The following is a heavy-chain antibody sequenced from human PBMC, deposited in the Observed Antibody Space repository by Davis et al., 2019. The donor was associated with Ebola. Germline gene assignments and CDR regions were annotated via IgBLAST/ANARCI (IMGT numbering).Heavy chain of an antibody. Sequence: PGGSLRLSCTTSGFTFSHSWMSWVRQAPGKGLEWVGRIKTKTDGGTIDYAAPVRGRFTISRDDSKNTLFLQMNSLRTEDTAVYYCATDTTAYSSSYFDYWGQGTLVTVSS. D-gene: IGHD6-13*01. CDR3: ATDTTAYSSSYFDY. V-gene: IGHV3-15*01. CDR2: IKTKTDGGTI. CDR1: GFTFSHSW. J-gene: IGHJ4*02.